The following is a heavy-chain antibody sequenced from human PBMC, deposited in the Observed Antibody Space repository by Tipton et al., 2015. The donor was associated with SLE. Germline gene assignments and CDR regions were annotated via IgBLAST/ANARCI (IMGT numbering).Heavy chain of an antibody. V-gene: IGHV3-23*01. Sequence: SLRLSCAASGFKFGDFYMSWGRQAPGKGLEWVSGIRDTGGSTYYADSVKGRFTISRENSKNTLYLQINSLRAEDTAAYYCAQGGGNFHAVAFDIWGQGTMVSVSS. J-gene: IGHJ3*02. D-gene: IGHD4-23*01. CDR3: AQGGGNFHAVAFDI. CDR2: IRDTGGST. CDR1: GFKFGDFY.